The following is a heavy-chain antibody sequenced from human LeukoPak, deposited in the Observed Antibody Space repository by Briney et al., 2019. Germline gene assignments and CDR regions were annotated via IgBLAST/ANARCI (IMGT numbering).Heavy chain of an antibody. Sequence: PGGSLRLSCAASGFTFSSYSMNWVRQPPGKGLEWIGEINHSGSTNYNPSLRSRVTISVDTSKNQFSLKLSSVTAADTAVYYCARGPHYWGQGTLVTVSS. CDR1: GFTFSSYS. J-gene: IGHJ4*02. CDR2: INHSGST. CDR3: ARGPHY. V-gene: IGHV4-34*01.